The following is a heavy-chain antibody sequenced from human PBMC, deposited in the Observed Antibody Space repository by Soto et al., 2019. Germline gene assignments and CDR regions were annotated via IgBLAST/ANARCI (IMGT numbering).Heavy chain of an antibody. CDR1: GYTFTGYY. D-gene: IGHD3-3*01. J-gene: IGHJ4*02. CDR3: ARVLRFSSGFDY. V-gene: IGHV1-2*02. Sequence: ASVKVSCKASGYTFTGYYMHWVRQAPGQGLGWMGWINPNSGGTNYAQKFQGRVTMTRDTSISTAYMELSRLRSDDTAVYYCARVLRFSSGFDYWGQGTLVTVSS. CDR2: INPNSGGT.